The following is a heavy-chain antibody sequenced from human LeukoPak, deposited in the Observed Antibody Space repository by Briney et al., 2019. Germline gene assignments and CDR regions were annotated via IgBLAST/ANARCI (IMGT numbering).Heavy chain of an antibody. D-gene: IGHD6-19*01. CDR1: GFTFSSYG. J-gene: IGHJ4*02. CDR2: IWYDGSNK. Sequence: GGSLRLSCAASGFTFSSYGMHWVRQAPGKGLEWVAVIWYDGSNKYYADSVKGRFTISRDNSKNTLYLQMNSLRAEDTAVYYCAREKSIAVAAIDYWGQGTLVTVSS. V-gene: IGHV3-30*19. CDR3: AREKSIAVAAIDY.